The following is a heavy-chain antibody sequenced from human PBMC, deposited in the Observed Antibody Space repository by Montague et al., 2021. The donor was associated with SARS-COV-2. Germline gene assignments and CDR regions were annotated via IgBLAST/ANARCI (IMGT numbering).Heavy chain of an antibody. CDR2: IYHSGST. D-gene: IGHD3-10*01. CDR1: GGSISSSNW. CDR3: ARVGGPRLLWFGESYYFDY. V-gene: IGHV4-4*02. J-gene: IGHJ4*02. Sequence: SETLSLTCAVSGGSISSSNWWSWVRQPPGKGLEWIGEIYHSGSTNYNPSLKSRVTISVDKSKNQFSLKLSSVTAADTAVYYCARVGGPRLLWFGESYYFDYWGQGTLVTVSS.